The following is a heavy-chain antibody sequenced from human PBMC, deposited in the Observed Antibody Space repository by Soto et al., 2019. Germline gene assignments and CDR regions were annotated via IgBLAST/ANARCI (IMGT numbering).Heavy chain of an antibody. CDR2: IYDSGSS. V-gene: IGHV4-30-4*01. CDR1: GGSVSSGDYF. D-gene: IGHD5-12*01. J-gene: IGHJ4*02. CDR3: AREKGYISGPKNFDS. Sequence: NPSETLSLTCTVSGGSVSSGDYFWSWIRQPPGKGLEWIGYIYDSGSSYYNPSLKSRVTMSVDTSKNQFSLKLRSVTAADTAMYYCAREKGYISGPKNFDSWGQGTLVTVSS.